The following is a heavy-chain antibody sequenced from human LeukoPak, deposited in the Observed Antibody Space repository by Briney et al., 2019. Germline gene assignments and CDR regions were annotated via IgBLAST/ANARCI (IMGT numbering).Heavy chain of an antibody. CDR3: ARVPVPTTVNWFDP. CDR1: GGSISSSSYY. V-gene: IGHV4-39*01. J-gene: IGHJ5*02. D-gene: IGHD1-14*01. Sequence: SETLSLTCTVPGGSISSSSYYWGWIRQPPGKGLEWIGSIYYSGSTYYNPSLKSRVTISVDTSKNQFSLNLTSVTAADTAVYFCARVPVPTTVNWFDPWGQGTLVTVSS. CDR2: IYYSGST.